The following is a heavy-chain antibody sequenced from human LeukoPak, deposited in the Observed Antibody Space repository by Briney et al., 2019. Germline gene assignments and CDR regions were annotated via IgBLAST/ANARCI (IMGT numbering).Heavy chain of an antibody. CDR3: ARGSYSSGWSFDY. V-gene: IGHV3-21*01. CDR2: ISSSTSYI. CDR1: GFTFSTYR. J-gene: IGHJ4*02. Sequence: GGSLRLSCAASGFTFSTYRMNWVRQAPGKGLEWVSSISSSTSYIFYADSVKGRFTISRDNAKNSLYLQMNSLRAEDTAVYYCARGSYSSGWSFDYWGQGTLVTVSS. D-gene: IGHD6-19*01.